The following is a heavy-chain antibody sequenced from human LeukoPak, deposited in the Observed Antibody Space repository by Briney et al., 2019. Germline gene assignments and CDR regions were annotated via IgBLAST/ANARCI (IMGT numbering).Heavy chain of an antibody. J-gene: IGHJ6*03. CDR3: AKARGVRGVIVSMDV. CDR2: ISGSGGST. CDR1: GFTFSSYG. D-gene: IGHD3-10*01. V-gene: IGHV3-23*01. Sequence: GGSLRLSCAASGFTFSSYGMSWVRQAPGKGLEWASAISGSGGSTYYADSVKGRFTISRDNSKNTLYLQMNSLRAEDTAVYYCAKARGVRGVIVSMDVWGKGTTVTISS.